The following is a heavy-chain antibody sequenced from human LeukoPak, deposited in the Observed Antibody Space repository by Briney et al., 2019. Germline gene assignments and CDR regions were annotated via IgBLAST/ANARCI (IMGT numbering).Heavy chain of an antibody. D-gene: IGHD6-19*01. CDR2: ISYSGST. V-gene: IGHV4-59*12. J-gene: IGHJ4*02. CDR3: ARGRQWLFGLNY. CDR1: GGSISNYY. Sequence: PSETLSLTCTVSGGSISNYYWSWIRQPPGKGLEWIGYISYSGSTNYNPSLRSRVTISVDTSKNQFSLKLSSVTAADTAVYYCARGRQWLFGLNYWGQGTLVTVSS.